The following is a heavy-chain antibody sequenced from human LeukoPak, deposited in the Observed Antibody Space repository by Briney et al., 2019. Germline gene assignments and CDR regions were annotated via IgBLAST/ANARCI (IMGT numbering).Heavy chain of an antibody. D-gene: IGHD3-16*01. J-gene: IGHJ6*02. CDR2: ISSSSSYI. V-gene: IGHV3-21*01. CDR3: ARDWGYYYYGMDV. Sequence: GGSLRLSCAASGFTFSSYTMNWVRQAPGKGLEWVSSISSSSSYIYYADSVKGRFTISRDNAKNSLYLQMNSLRAEDTAVYYCARDWGYYYYGMDVWGQGTTVTVSS. CDR1: GFTFSSYT.